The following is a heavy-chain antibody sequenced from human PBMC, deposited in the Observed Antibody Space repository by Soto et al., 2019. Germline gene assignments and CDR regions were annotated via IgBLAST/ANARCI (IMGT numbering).Heavy chain of an antibody. J-gene: IGHJ5*02. Sequence: TSVKVSCKASGYTFTGYYMHWVRQAPGQGLEWMGWINPNSGGTNYAQKFQGWVTMTRDTSINTAYMELSRLRSDDTAVYYCARGQEAAAGADWFDPWGQGTLVTVSS. D-gene: IGHD6-13*01. CDR2: INPNSGGT. CDR3: ARGQEAAAGADWFDP. CDR1: GYTFTGYY. V-gene: IGHV1-2*04.